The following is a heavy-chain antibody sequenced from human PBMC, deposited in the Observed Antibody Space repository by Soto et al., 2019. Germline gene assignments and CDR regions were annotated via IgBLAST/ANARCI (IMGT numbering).Heavy chain of an antibody. J-gene: IGHJ4*02. CDR2: SSASGRSR. CDR1: GIEFSNYA. Sequence: PGGSLRLSCVASGIEFSNYAMSWVRQAPGKGLEWVSISSASGRSRYHADSVKGRFTISRDNSKNTLYLHMTNLRAGDTAVYYCAKDGNWLDVYFDVWGQGTPVTVSS. CDR3: AKDGNWLDVYFDV. V-gene: IGHV3-23*01. D-gene: IGHD6-19*01.